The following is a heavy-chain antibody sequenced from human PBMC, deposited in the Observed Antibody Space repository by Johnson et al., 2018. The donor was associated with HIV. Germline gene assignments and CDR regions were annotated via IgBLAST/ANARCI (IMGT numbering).Heavy chain of an antibody. CDR3: ARVGDDYGESYDAFDI. CDR1: GFTVSSNY. CDR2: IYSGGST. J-gene: IGHJ3*02. Sequence: VQLVESGGGLVQPGGSLRLSCAASGFTVSSNYMSWVRQAPGKGLEWVSVIYSGGSTYYADSVKGRFTISRDNSKNTLYLQMNSLRAEDTAVYYCARVGDDYGESYDAFDIWGQGTMVTVSS. D-gene: IGHD4-17*01. V-gene: IGHV3-66*01.